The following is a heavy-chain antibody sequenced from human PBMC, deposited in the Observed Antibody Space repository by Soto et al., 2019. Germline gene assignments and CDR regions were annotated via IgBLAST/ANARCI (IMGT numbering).Heavy chain of an antibody. CDR1: GGSFSGYY. Sequence: PSETLSLTCAVYGGSFSGYYWSWIRQPPGKGLEWIGEINHSGSTNYNPSLKGRVTISVDTSKNQFSLKLSSVTAADTAVYYCARGEYSSSPKPYYFDYWGQGTLVTVSS. J-gene: IGHJ4*02. CDR3: ARGEYSSSPKPYYFDY. V-gene: IGHV4-34*01. D-gene: IGHD6-6*01. CDR2: INHSGST.